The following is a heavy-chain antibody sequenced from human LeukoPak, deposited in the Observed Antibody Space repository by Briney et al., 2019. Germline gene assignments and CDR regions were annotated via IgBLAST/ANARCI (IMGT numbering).Heavy chain of an antibody. CDR1: GGSISSGGYY. J-gene: IGHJ4*02. D-gene: IGHD1-26*01. CDR3: ARRETRDAYHFAS. CDR2: TYYSGST. Sequence: SETLSLICTVSGGSISSGGYYWSWIREHPGKGLEGSGYTYYSGSTYYNPSLQSRFVMSVDTSNTPFSLKLNSAPAADTAVYCCARRETRDAYHFASWGQGTLATASS. V-gene: IGHV4-31*03.